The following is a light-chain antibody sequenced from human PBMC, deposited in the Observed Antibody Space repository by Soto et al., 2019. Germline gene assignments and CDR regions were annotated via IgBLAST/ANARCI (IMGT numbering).Light chain of an antibody. J-gene: IGLJ1*01. CDR3: ATWDDSRKGV. CDR1: TSNIESHS. Sequence: ISGSGSTSNIESHSVNWFQQVPGTAPRLLIITNNQRPSGVPDRFSGSRSGASASLAISGLQSEDEATYYCATWDDSRKGVFGTGTKVTVL. CDR2: TNN. V-gene: IGLV1-44*01.